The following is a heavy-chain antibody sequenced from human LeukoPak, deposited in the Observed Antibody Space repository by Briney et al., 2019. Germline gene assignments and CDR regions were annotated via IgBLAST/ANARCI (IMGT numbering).Heavy chain of an antibody. CDR2: ISGSGGST. CDR1: GFTFSSYA. D-gene: IGHD6-13*01. CDR3: AKSASGYSSSWYCFDY. Sequence: PGGSLRLSCAASGFTFSSYAMSWVRQAPGKGLEWVSAISGSGGSTYYADSVKGRFTISRDNSKNTLYLQMNSLRTEDTAVYYCAKSASGYSSSWYCFDYWGQGTLVTVSS. V-gene: IGHV3-23*01. J-gene: IGHJ4*02.